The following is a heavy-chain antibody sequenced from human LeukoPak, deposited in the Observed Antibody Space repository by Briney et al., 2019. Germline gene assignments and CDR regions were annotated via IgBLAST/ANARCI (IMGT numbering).Heavy chain of an antibody. Sequence: PSETLSLTCTVSGGSISSSSYYWGWIRRPPGKGLERIGSIYYSGSTYYNPSLKSRATIFVDTSKNQFSLKLSSVTAADTAVYYCARRASTMVRGVRIEAFDIWGQGTMVTVSS. CDR3: ARRASTMVRGVRIEAFDI. D-gene: IGHD3-10*01. J-gene: IGHJ3*02. V-gene: IGHV4-39*01. CDR1: GGSISSSSYY. CDR2: IYYSGST.